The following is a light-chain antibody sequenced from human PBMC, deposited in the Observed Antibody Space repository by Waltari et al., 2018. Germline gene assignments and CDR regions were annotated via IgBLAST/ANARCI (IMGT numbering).Light chain of an antibody. CDR3: QAWDSTTVV. CDR2: YDS. V-gene: IGLV3-1*01. CDR1: KLGDKY. J-gene: IGLJ2*01. Sequence: SYELIQPPSVSVSPGQTASITCSGHKLGDKYACWSQQRPGQSPVLVIYYDSKRPSGIPERFSGSNSGNTATLTISGTQAMDEADYYCQAWDSTTVVFGGGTKLTVL.